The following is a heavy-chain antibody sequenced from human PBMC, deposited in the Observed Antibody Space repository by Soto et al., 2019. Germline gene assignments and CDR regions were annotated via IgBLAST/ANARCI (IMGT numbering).Heavy chain of an antibody. CDR3: AATYYAILTGYSIAPFDY. V-gene: IGHV1-2*02. CDR2: INPNSGGT. Sequence: QVQLVQSGAEVKKPGASVKVSCKASGYTFTGYYMHWVRQAPGQGLEWMGWINPNSGGTNYAQKFQGRVTMTRDTSISTAYMELSRLRSDDTAVYYCAATYYAILTGYSIAPFDYWGQGTLVTVSS. J-gene: IGHJ4*02. D-gene: IGHD3-9*01. CDR1: GYTFTGYY.